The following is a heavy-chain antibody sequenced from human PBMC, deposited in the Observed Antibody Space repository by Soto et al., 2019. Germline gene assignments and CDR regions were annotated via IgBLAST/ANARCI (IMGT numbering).Heavy chain of an antibody. CDR1: GGSFRCYY. Sequence: SETLSLTCAVYGGSFRCYYWSWIRQPPGKGLEWIGEINHSGSTNYNPSLKSRVTISVDTSKNQFSLKLSSVTAADTAVYYCARGRITIFGVDYYYGMDVWGQGTTVT. V-gene: IGHV4-34*01. D-gene: IGHD3-3*01. CDR3: ARGRITIFGVDYYYGMDV. J-gene: IGHJ6*02. CDR2: INHSGST.